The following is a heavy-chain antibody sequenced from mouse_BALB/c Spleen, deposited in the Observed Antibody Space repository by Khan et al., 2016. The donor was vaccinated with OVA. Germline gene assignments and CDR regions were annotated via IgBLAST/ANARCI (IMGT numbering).Heavy chain of an antibody. V-gene: IGHV1S137*01. CDR2: ISTYDGDA. CDR3: ARPYMATAMDY. CDR1: GYTFTDYA. D-gene: IGHD2-2*01. J-gene: IGHJ4*01. Sequence: QVQLKQSGAELVRPGVSVKISCKGSGYTFTDYAMHWVKQSHAKSLEWIGVISTYDGDASYNQKFKGKATMTVDKSSSTAYMVLARLKSADSAIYYCARPYMATAMDYWGQGTSVTVSS.